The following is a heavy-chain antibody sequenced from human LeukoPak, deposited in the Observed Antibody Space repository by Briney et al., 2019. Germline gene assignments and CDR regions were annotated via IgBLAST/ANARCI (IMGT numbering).Heavy chain of an antibody. V-gene: IGHV1-46*01. J-gene: IGHJ3*02. CDR1: GYTFTSYY. Sequence: ASVKVSCKASGYTFTSYYMHWVRQAPGQGLEWMGIINPSGGSTSYAQKFQGRVTMTRDTSTSTVYMELSSLRSEDTAVYYCARVGGTGSYYDSSGYLRDDAFDIWGQGTMVTVSS. D-gene: IGHD3-22*01. CDR3: ARVGGTGSYYDSSGYLRDDAFDI. CDR2: INPSGGST.